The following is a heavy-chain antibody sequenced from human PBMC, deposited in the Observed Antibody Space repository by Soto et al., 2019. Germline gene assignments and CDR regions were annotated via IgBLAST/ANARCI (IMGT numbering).Heavy chain of an antibody. CDR1: GGSISSYY. V-gene: IGHV4-59*08. CDR3: ARHHCSGGSCYSGEVDY. D-gene: IGHD2-15*01. CDR2: IYYSGST. J-gene: IGHJ4*02. Sequence: SLTCTVSGGSISSYYWSWIRQPPGKGLEWVGYIYYSGSTNYNPSLKSRVTISVDTSKNQFSLKLNSVTAADTAVYYCARHHCSGGSCYSGEVDYWGQGTPVTVSS.